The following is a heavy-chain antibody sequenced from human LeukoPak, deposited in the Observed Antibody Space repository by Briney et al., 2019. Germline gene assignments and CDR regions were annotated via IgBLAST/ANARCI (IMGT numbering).Heavy chain of an antibody. Sequence: AGGSLRLSCAASGFTFSSYAMSWVRQAPGKGLEWVSAISGSGGSTYYADSVKGRFTISRDNSKKTLYLQMNSLRAEDTAVYYCAKESYGSGSYRNWGQGTLVTVSS. D-gene: IGHD3-10*01. CDR1: GFTFSSYA. CDR3: AKESYGSGSYRN. V-gene: IGHV3-23*01. CDR2: ISGSGGST. J-gene: IGHJ4*02.